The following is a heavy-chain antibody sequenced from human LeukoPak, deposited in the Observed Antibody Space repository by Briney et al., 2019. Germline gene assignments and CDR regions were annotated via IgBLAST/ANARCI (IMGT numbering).Heavy chain of an antibody. D-gene: IGHD6-13*01. J-gene: IGHJ4*02. CDR3: ASPYNSRWYELCY. CDR2: ISSSSSYI. CDR1: GFTFSSYS. Sequence: GGSLRLSCAASGFTFSSYSMNWVRQAPGKGLEWVSSISSSSSYIYYADSVKGRFTIARDNAKKSLYLQMNSLRAEDTAVCYCASPYNSRWYELCYWGQGTLVTVSS. V-gene: IGHV3-21*01.